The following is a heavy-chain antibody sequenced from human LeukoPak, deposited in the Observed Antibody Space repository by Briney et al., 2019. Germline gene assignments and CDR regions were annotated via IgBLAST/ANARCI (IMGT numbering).Heavy chain of an antibody. V-gene: IGHV1-2*02. D-gene: IGHD3-3*01. CDR3: ARQDYDFWSGWDYYYMDV. J-gene: IGHJ6*03. CDR2: INPNSGGT. Sequence: SVKVSCKASGYTFTGYYMHWVRQAPGQGLEWMGWINPNSGGTNYAQKFQGRVTMTRDTSISTAYMELSRLRSDDTAVYYCARQDYDFWSGWDYYYMDVWGKGTTVTVSS. CDR1: GYTFTGYY.